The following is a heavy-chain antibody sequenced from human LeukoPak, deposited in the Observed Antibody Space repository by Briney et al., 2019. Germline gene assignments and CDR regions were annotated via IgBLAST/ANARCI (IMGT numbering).Heavy chain of an antibody. V-gene: IGHV4-4*07. CDR3: ARVGRITMVRGVIPSRKYYYYMDV. CDR2: IYTSGST. J-gene: IGHJ6*03. Sequence: SETLSLTCTVSGGSISSYYWSWIRQPAGKGPEWIGRIYTSGSTNYNPSLKSRVTMSVDTSKNQFSLKLSSVTAADTAVYYCARVGRITMVRGVIPSRKYYYYMDVWGKGTTVTISS. CDR1: GGSISSYY. D-gene: IGHD3-10*01.